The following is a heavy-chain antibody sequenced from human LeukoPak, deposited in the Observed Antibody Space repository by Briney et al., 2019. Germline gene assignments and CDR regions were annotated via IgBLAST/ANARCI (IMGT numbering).Heavy chain of an antibody. V-gene: IGHV3-21*01. J-gene: IGHJ3*02. Sequence: GGSLRLSCAASGFTFSTYTINWVRQAPGKGLEWVSSISSNGYYIYYAGSVRGRFTISRDNAKNSLYLQMNSLRAEDTALYYCAREGLRTERSDTDAFDIWGQGTMVTVSS. CDR1: GFTFSTYT. D-gene: IGHD3-3*01. CDR2: ISSNGYYI. CDR3: AREGLRTERSDTDAFDI.